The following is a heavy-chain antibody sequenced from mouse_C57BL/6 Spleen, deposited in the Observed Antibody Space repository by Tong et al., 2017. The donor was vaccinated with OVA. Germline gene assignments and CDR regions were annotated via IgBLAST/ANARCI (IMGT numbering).Heavy chain of an antibody. CDR3: ARYDYDRTGFAY. V-gene: IGHV5-4*01. CDR2: ISDGGSYT. Sequence: EVQLQESGGDLVKPGGSLKLSCAASGFTFSSYAMSWVRQTPEKRLEWVATISDGGSYTYYPDNVKGRFTISRDNAKNNLYRQMSHLKSEDTAMYYCARYDYDRTGFAYWGQWTLVTVSA. J-gene: IGHJ3*01. CDR1: GFTFSSYA. D-gene: IGHD2-4*01.